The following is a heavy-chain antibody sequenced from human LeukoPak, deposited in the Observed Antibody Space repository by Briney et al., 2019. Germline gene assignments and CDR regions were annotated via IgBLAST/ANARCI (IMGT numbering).Heavy chain of an antibody. CDR1: GFTFSSYA. D-gene: IGHD3-10*01. Sequence: GGSLRLSCAASGFTFSSYAMSWVRQAPGKGLEWVSAISGSGGSTYYADSVKGRFTISRDNSKNTLYLQMNSLRAEDTAVYYCAKDPLWFGALRRDDAFDIWGQGTTVTVSS. CDR2: ISGSGGST. CDR3: AKDPLWFGALRRDDAFDI. J-gene: IGHJ3*02. V-gene: IGHV3-23*01.